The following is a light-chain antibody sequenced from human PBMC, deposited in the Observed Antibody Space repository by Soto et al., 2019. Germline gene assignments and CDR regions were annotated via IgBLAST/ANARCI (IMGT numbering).Light chain of an antibody. CDR3: HQRYNRPRVT. V-gene: IGKV3-11*01. Sequence: EIVLTQSPATLSLSPGERVTLSCRASQSVSNSLAWYQQKPGQPPRLLIYDVSNRATGIPARFSGSGSGTDFTLTITSLEPEDFAVYFCHQRYNRPRVTFGQGTQLEIK. J-gene: IGKJ5*01. CDR1: QSVSNS. CDR2: DVS.